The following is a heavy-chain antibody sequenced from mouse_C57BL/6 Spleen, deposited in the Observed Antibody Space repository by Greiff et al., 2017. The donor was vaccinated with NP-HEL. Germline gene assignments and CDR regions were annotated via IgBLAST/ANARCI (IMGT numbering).Heavy chain of an antibody. CDR3: ARRCYVSSCAFYYFDY. V-gene: IGHV1-53*01. J-gene: IGHJ2*01. Sequence: QVQLQQPGTELVKPGASVKLSCKASGYTFTSYWMHWVKQRPGQGLEWIGNINPSNGGTNYNEKFKSKATLTVDKSSSTAYMQLSSLTSEDSAVYYCARRCYVSSCAFYYFDYWGQGTTLTVSS. CDR2: INPSNGGT. CDR1: GYTFTSYW. D-gene: IGHD1-1*01.